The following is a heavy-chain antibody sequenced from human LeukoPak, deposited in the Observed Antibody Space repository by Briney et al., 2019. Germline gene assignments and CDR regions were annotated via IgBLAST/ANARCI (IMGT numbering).Heavy chain of an antibody. CDR3: ARRHHFGFLDS. D-gene: IGHD3-10*01. CDR2: IKQDGSEK. CDR1: GVMFPSYW. J-gene: IGHJ4*02. V-gene: IGHV3-7*04. Sequence: GGSLRLSCAASGVMFPSYWMTWVRQAPGKGLEWVANIKQDGSEKYYVDSVKGRFTVSRDNAKNSVYLQMNSLRAEDTAVYYCARRHHFGFLDSWGQGTLVTVSS.